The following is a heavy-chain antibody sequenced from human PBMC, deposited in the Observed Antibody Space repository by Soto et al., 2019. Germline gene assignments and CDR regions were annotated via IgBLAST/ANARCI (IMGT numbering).Heavy chain of an antibody. D-gene: IGHD6-6*01. CDR1: GGSISSGGYY. CDR2: IYYSGST. J-gene: IGHJ6*03. CDR3: ARRGEAARPIDRAVEYYLDG. V-gene: IGHV4-31*03. Sequence: SETLSLTCTVSGGSISSGGYYWSWIRQHPGKGLEWIGYIYYSGSTYYNPSLKIRVTISVDTSKNQFSLKLGSVTDADTAVYYCARRGEAARPIDRAVEYYLDGWGKGTTVTVSS.